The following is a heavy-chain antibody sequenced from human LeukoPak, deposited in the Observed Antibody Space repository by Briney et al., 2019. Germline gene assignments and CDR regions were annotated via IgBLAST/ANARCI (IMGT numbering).Heavy chain of an antibody. D-gene: IGHD1-1*01. CDR1: GASINSGSNY. CDR3: ARAVQLERPPPLIGYYYMDV. J-gene: IGHJ6*03. Sequence: SETLSLTCRVSGASINSGSNYWGWIRQPPGKTLEWIGSIYSSGSTYYNPSLKSRVIIMIDTPKNHFSLTLSSVTAADTAVYYCARAVQLERPPPLIGYYYMDVWGKGTTVTVSS. CDR2: IYSSGST. V-gene: IGHV4-39*07.